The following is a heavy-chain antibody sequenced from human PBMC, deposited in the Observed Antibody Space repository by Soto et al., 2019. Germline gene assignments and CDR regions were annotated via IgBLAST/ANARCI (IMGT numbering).Heavy chain of an antibody. CDR2: IYWDDDK. Sequence: QITLKESGPTLVKPTQTLTLTCTFSGFSLSSTRMAVGWIRQPPGKALEWLALIYWDDDKRYSPFLKSRLTSTKDTSKNQVVLTMSNMDLVYTARYYCAHIVVAGLGYYFDYWGQGTLVTVSS. D-gene: IGHD6-19*01. CDR1: GFSLSSTRMA. CDR3: AHIVVAGLGYYFDY. J-gene: IGHJ4*02. V-gene: IGHV2-5*02.